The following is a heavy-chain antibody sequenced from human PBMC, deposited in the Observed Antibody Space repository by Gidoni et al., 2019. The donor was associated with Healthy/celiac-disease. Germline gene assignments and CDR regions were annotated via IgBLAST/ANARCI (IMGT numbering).Heavy chain of an antibody. D-gene: IGHD6-19*01. CDR1: GFTFADYA. CDR2: ITWNSGRT. J-gene: IGHJ4*02. Sequence: VQLVASGGGLVQSGRSLRLSCAASGFTFADYAMHWVRQAPGKGLEWVSGITWNSGRTKYADSVKGRFSISRDNAKNSLYLQMNSLRAEDTAFYYCAKGDEVAGQGYYFDFWGQGTLVTVSS. CDR3: AKGDEVAGQGYYFDF. V-gene: IGHV3-9*01.